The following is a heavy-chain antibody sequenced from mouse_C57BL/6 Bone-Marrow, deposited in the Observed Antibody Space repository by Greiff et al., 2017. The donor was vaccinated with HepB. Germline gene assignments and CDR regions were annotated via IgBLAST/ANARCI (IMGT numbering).Heavy chain of an antibody. V-gene: IGHV3-6*01. CDR1: GYSITSGYY. D-gene: IGHD1-1*01. CDR3: ARDGYYGSSYLAWFAY. Sequence: DVQLQESGPGLVKPSQSLSLTCSVTGYSITSGYYWNWIRQFPGNKLEWMGYISYDGSNNYNPSLKNRISITRDTSKNQFFLKLNSVTTEDTATYYCARDGYYGSSYLAWFAYWGQGTLVTVSA. J-gene: IGHJ3*01. CDR2: ISYDGSN.